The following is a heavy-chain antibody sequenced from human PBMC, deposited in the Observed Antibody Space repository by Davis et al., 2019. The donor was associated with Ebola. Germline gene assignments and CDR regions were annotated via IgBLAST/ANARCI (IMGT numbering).Heavy chain of an antibody. D-gene: IGHD6-13*01. Sequence: SVKVSCKASGGTFSSYAISWVRQAPGQGLEWMGGIIPIFGTANYAQKFQGRVTITADESTSTAYMELSSLRSEDTVVYYCASPPFDSSSRYYYYGMDVWGQGTTVTVSS. CDR1: GGTFSSYA. CDR3: ASPPFDSSSRYYYYGMDV. J-gene: IGHJ6*02. CDR2: IIPIFGTA. V-gene: IGHV1-69*13.